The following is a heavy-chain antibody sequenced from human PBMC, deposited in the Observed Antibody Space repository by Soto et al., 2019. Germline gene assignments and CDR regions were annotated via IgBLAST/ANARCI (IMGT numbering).Heavy chain of an antibody. V-gene: IGHV1-69*06. CDR3: ARRDSGGFYRFFDS. J-gene: IGHJ4*02. CDR1: GGSLSTNP. Sequence: SVKVSCKASGGSLSTNPISWVRQAPGQGLEWMGGTGSGTGPGNHAQKFQGRLTATADKSTSTVYMELTNLSSEDTAVYYCARRDSGGFYRFFDSWGQGTLVTVSS. D-gene: IGHD2-15*01. CDR2: TGSGTGPG.